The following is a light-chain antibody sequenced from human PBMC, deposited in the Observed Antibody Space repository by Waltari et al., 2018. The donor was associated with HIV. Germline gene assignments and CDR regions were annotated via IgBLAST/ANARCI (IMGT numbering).Light chain of an antibody. CDR1: SPNIGNNY. J-gene: IGLJ2*01. CDR2: DTN. Sequence: QSVLTQPPSVSAAPGKKVTISCPGSSPNIGNNYVSWYQQIPGTAPRLVIYDTNDRPSGIPDRFSGSKSGTSATLGITGPQTGDEADYYCGTWDSSLSAVVFGGGTKLTVL. V-gene: IGLV1-51*01. CDR3: GTWDSSLSAVV.